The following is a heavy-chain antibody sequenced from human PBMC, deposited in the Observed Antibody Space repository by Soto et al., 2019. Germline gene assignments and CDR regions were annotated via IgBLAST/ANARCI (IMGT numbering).Heavy chain of an antibody. CDR3: TYGGYYYENLGQSAYDY. J-gene: IGHJ4*01. D-gene: IGHD3-10*01. Sequence: ASETLSLTCTISGGSLSSGGYYWSWIRQHPGKGLEWIGYIYYGGSTYSNPSLKSRATISGDTSKNQFSLKLSSVTAADTAVYSWTYGGYYYENLGQSAYDYWGSGILLPGSS. V-gene: IGHV4-31*03. CDR1: GGSLSSGGYY. CDR2: IYYGGST.